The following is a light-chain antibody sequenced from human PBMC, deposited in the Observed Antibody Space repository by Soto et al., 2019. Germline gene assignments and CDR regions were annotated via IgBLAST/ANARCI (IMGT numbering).Light chain of an antibody. V-gene: IGLV2-14*01. CDR2: EVS. CDR3: FSYTSSGTYG. J-gene: IGLJ1*01. Sequence: QPVLTQPASVSGSPGQSITISCTGTSSDVGNYKYVSWYQQHPGKAPKLMIYEVSNRPSGVSNRFSDSKSSNTASLTISGLQAEDETDYYCFSYTSSGTYGFGAGTKGTVL. CDR1: SSDVGNYKY.